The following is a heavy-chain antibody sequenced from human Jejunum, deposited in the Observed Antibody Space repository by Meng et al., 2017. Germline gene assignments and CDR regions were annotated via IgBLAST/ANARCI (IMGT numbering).Heavy chain of an antibody. J-gene: IGHJ3*01. CDR2: IKSKTSGGTT. CDR1: GFTFSSAW. V-gene: IGHV3-15*01. CDR3: TDGRLL. Sequence: SLKISCAASGFTFSSAWMSWVRQAPGKGLEWVGHIKSKTSGGTTDYAAPVKDRFTISRDDSKTTVYLQMNSLKTEDTAVYYCTDGRLLWGQGTMVTVSS. D-gene: IGHD4-17*01.